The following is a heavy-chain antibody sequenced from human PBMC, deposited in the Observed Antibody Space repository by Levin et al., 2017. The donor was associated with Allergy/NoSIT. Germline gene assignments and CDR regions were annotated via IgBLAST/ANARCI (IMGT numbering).Heavy chain of an antibody. V-gene: IGHV3-7*01. CDR1: GFTFSDYW. J-gene: IGHJ4*02. D-gene: IGHD2-2*01. CDR2: INQRGNEK. Sequence: LAGGSLRLSCAASGFTFSDYWMNWVRQAPGKGLEWVANINQRGNEKYYVDSVKGRFTISRDNPTNSLDLQMNSLRAEDTAVYYCARDGVAPGVYFDSWGQGVLVIVSS. CDR3: ARDGVAPGVYFDS.